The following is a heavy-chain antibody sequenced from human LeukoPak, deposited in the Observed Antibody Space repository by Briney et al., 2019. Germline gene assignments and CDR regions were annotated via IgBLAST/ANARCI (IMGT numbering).Heavy chain of an antibody. CDR3: ARALAVTGTGVFDP. D-gene: IGHD6-19*01. CDR2: INTDGSST. Sequence: GGSLRLSCTASGFTFNNYWMHWVRQAPGKGPVWVSRINTDGSSTSYADSVKGRFTISRDNAKNTLYLQMNSLRAEDTAVYYCARALAVTGTGVFDPWGQGTLVTVSS. V-gene: IGHV3-74*01. CDR1: GFTFNNYW. J-gene: IGHJ5*02.